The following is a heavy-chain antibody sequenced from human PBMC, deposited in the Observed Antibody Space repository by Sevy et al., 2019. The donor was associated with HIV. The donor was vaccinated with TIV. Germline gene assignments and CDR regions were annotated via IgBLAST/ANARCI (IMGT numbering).Heavy chain of an antibody. V-gene: IGHV3-66*01. CDR3: ARGKSGYGYALNY. D-gene: IGHD5-18*01. CDR1: GFTVDSNY. J-gene: IGHJ4*02. Sequence: GGSLRLSCTASGFTVDSNYMTWVRQAPGKGLEGVSVIHSDDTAYHADSVKDRFTISRDNFKNTLYLHMSSLRAEDTAVYYCARGKSGYGYALNYWGQGTLVTVSS. CDR2: IHSDDTA.